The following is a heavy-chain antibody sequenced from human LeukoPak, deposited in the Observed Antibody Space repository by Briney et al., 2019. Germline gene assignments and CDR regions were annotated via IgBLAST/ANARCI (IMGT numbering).Heavy chain of an antibody. CDR2: IYYSGST. V-gene: IGHV4-39*07. CDR1: GGSISSGSYY. CDR3: ARISGSSGGGKDNYFDY. D-gene: IGHD1-26*01. J-gene: IGHJ4*02. Sequence: PSETLSLTCTVSGGSISSGSYYLSWTRQPAGKGLEWIGRIYYSGSTYYNPSLKSRVTISVDTSKNQFSLKLSSVTAADTAVYYCARISGSSGGGKDNYFDYWGQGTLVTVSS.